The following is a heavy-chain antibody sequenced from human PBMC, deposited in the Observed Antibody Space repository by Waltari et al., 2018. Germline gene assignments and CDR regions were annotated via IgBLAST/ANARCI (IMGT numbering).Heavy chain of an antibody. CDR3: ARGRGSDP. CDR1: GFTLSSYG. J-gene: IGHJ5*02. D-gene: IGHD3-10*01. V-gene: IGHV3-7*01. Sequence: EVQLVESGGGLVQPGGSLRLSCAASGFTLSSYGMGWVRQAPGKGLEWVANIQQDGGDKYYVDAVKGRFAISRDNAKNSLYLQMNSLRAEDTAVYYCARGRGSDPWGQGTLVTVSS. CDR2: IQQDGGDK.